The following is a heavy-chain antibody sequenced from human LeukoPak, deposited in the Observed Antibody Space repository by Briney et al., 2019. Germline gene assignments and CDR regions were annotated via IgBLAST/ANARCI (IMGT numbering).Heavy chain of an antibody. CDR2: IYSSGST. V-gene: IGHV4-39*01. CDR1: GGSTSSSSYY. J-gene: IGHJ4*02. D-gene: IGHD6-13*01. Sequence: ASETLSLTCSVSGGSTSSSSYYWGWIRQPPGKGLEWIGSIYSSGSTYYNPSLKSRVTISVDTSKNQFSLNLNSVTAADTAVYYCARHVQSAAAGIRRFDFWGQGTLVTVSS. CDR3: ARHVQSAAAGIRRFDF.